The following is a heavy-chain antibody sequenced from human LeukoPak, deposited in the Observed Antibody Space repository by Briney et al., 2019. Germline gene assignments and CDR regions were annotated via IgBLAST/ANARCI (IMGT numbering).Heavy chain of an antibody. J-gene: IGHJ6*02. Sequence: KASGGTFSSYGITWVRQAPGQGLEWMGGIIPIFGTANYAQKFQGRVTITADESTSTAYMELSSLRSEDTAVYYCAREQRGYSYGYDPRDYYYGMDVWGQGTTVTVSS. CDR2: IIPIFGTA. CDR1: GGTFSSYG. CDR3: AREQRGYSYGYDPRDYYYGMDV. D-gene: IGHD5-18*01. V-gene: IGHV1-69*01.